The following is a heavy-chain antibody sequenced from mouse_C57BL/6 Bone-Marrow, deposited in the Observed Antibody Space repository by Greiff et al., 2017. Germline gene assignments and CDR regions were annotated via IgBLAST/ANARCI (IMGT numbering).Heavy chain of an antibody. Sequence: VQLQQPGAELVMPGASVKLSCKASGYTFTSYWMHWVKQRPGQGLEWIGEIDPSDSYTNYTQKFKGKSTLTVDKSSSTAYMQLSSLTSEDSAVYYCAREGDYYGKDFDYWGQGTTLTVSS. CDR2: IDPSDSYT. J-gene: IGHJ2*01. V-gene: IGHV1-69*01. CDR3: AREGDYYGKDFDY. D-gene: IGHD1-1*01. CDR1: GYTFTSYW.